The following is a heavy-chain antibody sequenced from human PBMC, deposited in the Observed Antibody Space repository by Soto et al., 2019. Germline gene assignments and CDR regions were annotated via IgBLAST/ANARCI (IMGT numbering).Heavy chain of an antibody. V-gene: IGHV3-9*01. J-gene: IGHJ4*02. CDR2: INWNSGSI. Sequence: EVQLVESGGGLVQPGRSLRLSCAASGFTFDDYAMHWVRQAPGKGLEGVSGINWNSGSIGYADSVKGRFTISRDYAKNSLYLQMNSLRGEDTAVYFCARGSQYYYDGSGPLDCWGQGTLVTVSS. CDR3: ARGSQYYYDGSGPLDC. CDR1: GFTFDDYA. D-gene: IGHD3-22*01.